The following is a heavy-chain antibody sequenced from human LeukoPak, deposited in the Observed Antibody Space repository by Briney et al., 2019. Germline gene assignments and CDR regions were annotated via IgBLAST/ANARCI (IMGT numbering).Heavy chain of an antibody. CDR3: ASDSY. J-gene: IGHJ4*02. CDR2: IYYSGST. Sequence: SETLSLTCTVSGGSISSYYWSWIRQPPGKGLEWIGYIYYSGSTTYNPSLKSRVTISVDTSKNQFALKLSSVTAADTAVYYCASDSYWGQGTLVTVSS. CDR1: GGSISSYY. V-gene: IGHV4-59*12.